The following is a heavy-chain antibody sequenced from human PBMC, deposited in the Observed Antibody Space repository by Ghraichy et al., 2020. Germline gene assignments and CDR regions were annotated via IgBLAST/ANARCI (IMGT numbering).Heavy chain of an antibody. CDR1: GLTFSSSA. CDR3: ATGDDSPLDY. J-gene: IGHJ4*02. CDR2: IAVGSGHA. D-gene: IGHD4-11*01. Sequence: SVKVSCKASGLTFSSSAVQWVWQARGERLEWIGYIAVGSGHANYAQKFQARVTITRDMSTRTAYLELSSLKSEDTAVYYCATGDDSPLDYWGQGSLVTVSS. V-gene: IGHV1-58*01.